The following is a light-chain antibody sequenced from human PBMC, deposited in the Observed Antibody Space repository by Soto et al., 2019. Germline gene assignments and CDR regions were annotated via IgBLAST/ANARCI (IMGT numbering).Light chain of an antibody. CDR3: CADAGRSTYV. J-gene: IGLJ1*01. Sequence: QSVLTQPASVSGSPGQSITISCTRTSSDVGSYNFVSWYQQHPGKVPKVMIYEVSKRPSGVSDRFSGSKSGNTASLTISGFQVEDEADYYCCADAGRSTYVFGTGTKVTVL. V-gene: IGLV2-23*02. CDR2: EVS. CDR1: SSDVGSYNF.